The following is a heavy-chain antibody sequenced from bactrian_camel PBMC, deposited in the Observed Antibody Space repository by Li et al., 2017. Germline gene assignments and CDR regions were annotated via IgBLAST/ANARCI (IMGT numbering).Heavy chain of an antibody. Sequence: HVQLVESGGGSVQPGGSLRLSCAASGYGASRYCMGWFRQAPGKEREGVAGIDNDGSTSYAGSVKGRFTISKDKDHVKNTLFLEMTSLKADDTAMYYCTADTVKASLATIAQFAAYEGHGTQVTVS. CDR1: GYGASRYC. V-gene: IGHV3S53*01. CDR2: IDNDGST. J-gene: IGHJ4*01. D-gene: IGHD4*01.